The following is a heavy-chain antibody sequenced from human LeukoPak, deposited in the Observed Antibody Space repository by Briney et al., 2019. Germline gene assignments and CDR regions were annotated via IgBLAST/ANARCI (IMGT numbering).Heavy chain of an antibody. Sequence: PSETLSLTCTVSGGSISSSSYYWGWIRQPPGKGLEWIGSIYYSGSTYYNPSLKSRVTISVDTSKNQFSLKLSSVTAADTAVYYCARLKWEEDAFDIWGQGTMVTVSS. V-gene: IGHV4-39*07. CDR2: IYYSGST. D-gene: IGHD1-26*01. CDR3: ARLKWEEDAFDI. CDR1: GGSISSSSYY. J-gene: IGHJ3*02.